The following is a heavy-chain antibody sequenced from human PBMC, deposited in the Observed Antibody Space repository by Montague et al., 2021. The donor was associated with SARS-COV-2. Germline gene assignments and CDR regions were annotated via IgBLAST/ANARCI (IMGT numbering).Heavy chain of an antibody. D-gene: IGHD5-24*01. CDR3: ARLSGYNPFDAFDI. CDR2: TFYSGST. J-gene: IGHJ3*02. V-gene: IGHV4-59*01. Sequence: SETLSLTCTVSGDSINNYYWSWIRQPPGKGLEWIGNTFYSGSTMYNPSLKSRATISVDTSKNQFSLNLSSVTAADPAVYFCARLSGYNPFDAFDIWGPGTMVTVSS. CDR1: GDSINNYY.